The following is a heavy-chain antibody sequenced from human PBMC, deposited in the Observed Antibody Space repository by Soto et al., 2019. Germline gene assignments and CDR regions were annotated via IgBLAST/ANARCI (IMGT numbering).Heavy chain of an antibody. J-gene: IGHJ4*02. CDR2: IYYSGST. Sequence: QVQLQESGPGLVKPSQTLSLTCNVSGVSISSGGYYWSWIRQHPAKGLEWIGHIYYSGSTYYNPSLQSRVTISVDTSKNQFSLKLSSVTAAATAVYYCARGRPDDSGDTDYFDYWGQGALVTFAS. CDR1: GVSISSGGYY. CDR3: ARGRPDDSGDTDYFDY. D-gene: IGHD4-17*01. V-gene: IGHV4-31*03.